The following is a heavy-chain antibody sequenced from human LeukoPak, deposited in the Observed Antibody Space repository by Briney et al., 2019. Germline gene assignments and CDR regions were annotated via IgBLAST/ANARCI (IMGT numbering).Heavy chain of an antibody. D-gene: IGHD4-17*01. J-gene: IGHJ2*01. CDR2: IYYSGST. CDR3: ARSATVTGRVPTFGRWFFDL. CDR1: GGSISSYY. V-gene: IGHV4-59*04. Sequence: PSETLSLTCTVSGGSISSYYWSWIRQPPGKGLEWIGYIYYSGSTYFNPSLKSRVTMSVDTSKNQLSLKLSSVTAADTAVYFCARSATVTGRVPTFGRWFFDLWGCGTLVTVSS.